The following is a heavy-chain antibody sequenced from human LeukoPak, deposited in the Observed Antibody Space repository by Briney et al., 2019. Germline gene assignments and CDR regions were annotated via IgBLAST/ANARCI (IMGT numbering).Heavy chain of an antibody. CDR1: GFTFSSYS. Sequence: PGGSLRLSCVVSGFTFSSYSMSWVRQAPGKGLEWVSYISGRSSTIYYADSVKARFTISRDNAKNSLYLQMNSLRAEDTAVYYCARVAVAYAFDIWGQGTMVTVSS. V-gene: IGHV3-48*01. J-gene: IGHJ3*02. CDR2: ISGRSSTI. D-gene: IGHD6-19*01. CDR3: ARVAVAYAFDI.